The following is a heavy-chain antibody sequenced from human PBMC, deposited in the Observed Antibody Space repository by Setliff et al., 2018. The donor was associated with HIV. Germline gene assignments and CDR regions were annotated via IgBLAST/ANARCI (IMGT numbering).Heavy chain of an antibody. CDR3: AHTGNFWSGYYYFDY. J-gene: IGHJ4*02. CDR1: GFSLSTSGVG. CDR2: IYWNDDK. V-gene: IGHV2-5*01. D-gene: IGHD3-3*01. Sequence: SGPTLVNPTQTLTLTCTFSGFSLSTSGVGVGWIRQPPGKALEWLALIYWNDDKRYGPSLKSRLTITKDTSKNQVVLTMTNMDPVDTATYYCAHTGNFWSGYYYFDYWGQGTLVTVSS.